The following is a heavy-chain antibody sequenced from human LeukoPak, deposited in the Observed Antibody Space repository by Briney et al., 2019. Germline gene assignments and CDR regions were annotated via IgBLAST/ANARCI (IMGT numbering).Heavy chain of an antibody. V-gene: IGHV5-51*01. CDR2: IYPGDSDT. D-gene: IGHD2-21*02. CDR3: ARLHLTASLAAVYFDY. Sequence: GESLKISCKGSGSSFTNYWIGWVRQMPGKGLEWMGIIYPGDSDTRYSPSFQGQVTISADKSINTASLQWSSLKASDTAMYYCARLHLTASLAAVYFDYWGQGTLVTVPS. CDR1: GSSFTNYW. J-gene: IGHJ4*02.